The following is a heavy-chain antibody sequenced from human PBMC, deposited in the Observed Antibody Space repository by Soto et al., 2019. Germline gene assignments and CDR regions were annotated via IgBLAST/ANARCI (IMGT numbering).Heavy chain of an antibody. V-gene: IGHV1-2*04. Sequence: ASVKVSCKASGYTFTGYYMHWVRPAPGQGLEWMGWINPNSGGTNYAQKFQGWVTMTRDTSISTAYMELSRLRSDDTAVYYCARGAYGRRDAFAIWGQGTMVTVSS. J-gene: IGHJ3*02. CDR3: ARGAYGRRDAFAI. CDR2: INPNSGGT. D-gene: IGHD4-17*01. CDR1: GYTFTGYY.